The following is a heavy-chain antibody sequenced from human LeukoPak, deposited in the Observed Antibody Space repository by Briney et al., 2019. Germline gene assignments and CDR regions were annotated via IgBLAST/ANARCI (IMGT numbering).Heavy chain of an antibody. Sequence: PGGSLRLSCAASGFTFSSYGMHWVRQAPGKGLEWVAFIRYDGSNKYYADSVKGRFTISRDNSKNTLYLQMNSLRAEDTAVYYCAKDPSIAAQTHKDYWGQGTLVTVSS. J-gene: IGHJ4*02. CDR2: IRYDGSNK. CDR1: GFTFSSYG. D-gene: IGHD6-6*01. CDR3: AKDPSIAAQTHKDY. V-gene: IGHV3-30*02.